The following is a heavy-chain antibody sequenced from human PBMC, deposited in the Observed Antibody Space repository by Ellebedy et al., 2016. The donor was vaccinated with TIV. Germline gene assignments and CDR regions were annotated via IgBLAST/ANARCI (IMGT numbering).Heavy chain of an antibody. J-gene: IGHJ4*02. CDR1: GVSINRSY. V-gene: IGHV4-4*08. D-gene: IGHD2/OR15-2a*01. CDR3: ARTFTETLGGSTTHWVLDY. CDR2: VSPGGST. Sequence: SETLSLTCTVSGVSINRSYWSWIRLPPGKGLEWIGYVSPGGSTNYSPSFESWVTISVDTSKSQFSLNLKSVTAGDTAVYYCARTFTETLGGSTTHWVLDYWGRGTLVTASS.